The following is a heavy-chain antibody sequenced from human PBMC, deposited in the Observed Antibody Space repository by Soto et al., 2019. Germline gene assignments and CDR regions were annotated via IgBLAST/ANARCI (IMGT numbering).Heavy chain of an antibody. Sequence: PGGSLRLSCAASGFTFNTYWMHWVRQAPGKGPVWVSRISGDGSQTRYADSVQGRFTISRDNAKNTLYLQMNSPRAEDTAVYYCARGGIAAAGTDFDYWGQGT. CDR1: GFTFNTYW. CDR2: ISGDGSQT. D-gene: IGHD6-13*01. CDR3: ARGGIAAAGTDFDY. V-gene: IGHV3-74*01. J-gene: IGHJ4*02.